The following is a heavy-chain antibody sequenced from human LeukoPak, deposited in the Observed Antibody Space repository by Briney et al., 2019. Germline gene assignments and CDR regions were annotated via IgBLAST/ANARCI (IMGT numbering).Heavy chain of an antibody. J-gene: IGHJ4*02. V-gene: IGHV3-48*04. CDR1: GFTFDDYA. Sequence: GGSLRLSCAASGFTFDDYAMHWVRQAPGKGLEWVSFISSSNSTIYYADSVKARFTISRDNAKNSLYLQMNSLRAEDMAVYYCARERGSFVDYWGQGTLVTVSS. D-gene: IGHD1-26*01. CDR3: ARERGSFVDY. CDR2: ISSSNSTI.